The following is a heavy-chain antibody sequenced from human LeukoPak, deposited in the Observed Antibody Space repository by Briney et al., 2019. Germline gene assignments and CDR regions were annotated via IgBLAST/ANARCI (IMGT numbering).Heavy chain of an antibody. J-gene: IGHJ4*02. V-gene: IGHV1-46*01. D-gene: IGHD3-9*01. CDR2: INPSGGST. CDR3: ARDRGVLRYFDWLFEFDY. Sequence: ASVKVSCKASGYTFTSYYMHWVRQAPGRGLEWMGIINPSGGSTSYAQKFQGRLTVTRDMSTSTVYMELSSLGSEDTAVYYCARDRGVLRYFDWLFEFDYWGQGTLVTVSS. CDR1: GYTFTSYY.